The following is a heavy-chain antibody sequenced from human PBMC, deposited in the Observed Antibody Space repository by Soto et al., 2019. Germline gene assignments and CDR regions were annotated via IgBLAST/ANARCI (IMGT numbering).Heavy chain of an antibody. J-gene: IGHJ4*02. CDR2: IYYSGST. Sequence: PSETLSLTCTVSGGSISSSSYYWGWIRQPPGKGLEWIGSIYYSGSTYYNPSLKSRVTISVDTSKNQFSLKLSSVTAADTAVYYCARRSRHLGDLDYFDYWGQGTLVTVSS. CDR1: GGSISSSSYY. CDR3: ARRSRHLGDLDYFDY. D-gene: IGHD3-16*01. V-gene: IGHV4-39*01.